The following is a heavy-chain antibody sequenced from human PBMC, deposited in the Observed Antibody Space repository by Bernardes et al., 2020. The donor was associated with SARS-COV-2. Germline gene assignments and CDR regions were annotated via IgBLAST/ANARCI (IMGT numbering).Heavy chain of an antibody. CDR1: GGAISSSSYY. CDR2: IHYSGST. CDR3: AGGGLQLDY. Sequence: SETLSLTCTVSGGAISSSSYYWGWVRQSPAKGLEWIGSIHYSGSTYYNPSLKSRVTISVDTSKNQFSLKLNSVTAADTAVYYCAGGGLQLDYWGQGTLVTVSS. J-gene: IGHJ4*02. V-gene: IGHV4-39*01. D-gene: IGHD3-16*01.